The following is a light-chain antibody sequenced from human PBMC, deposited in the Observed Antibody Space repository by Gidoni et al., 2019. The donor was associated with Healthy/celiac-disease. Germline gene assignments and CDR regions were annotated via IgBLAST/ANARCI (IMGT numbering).Light chain of an antibody. CDR2: RNN. CDR1: SSNIGSNY. J-gene: IGLJ3*02. V-gene: IGLV1-47*01. Sequence: QSVLTQPPSASGTPGQRVTIPCSGSSSNIGSNYVYWYQQLPGTAPKRLIYRNNQRPSGVPDRFSGSKSGTSASLAISGLRSEDEADYYCAAWDDSLSGLWVFGGGTKLTVL. CDR3: AAWDDSLSGLWV.